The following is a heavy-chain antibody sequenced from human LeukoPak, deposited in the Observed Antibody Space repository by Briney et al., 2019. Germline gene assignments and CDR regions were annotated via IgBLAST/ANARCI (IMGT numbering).Heavy chain of an antibody. CDR2: ISYDESNQ. D-gene: IGHD3-16*02. CDR1: GFTFGNYA. Sequence: GGSLRLSCAASGFTFGNYAMHWVRQAPGKGLEWVAMISYDESNQYYVDSVKGRFTISRDNSKKSLYLQMNGLRPDDTALYYCAREGAIVGNAFDLWGLGTMVIVSS. J-gene: IGHJ3*01. V-gene: IGHV3-30-3*01. CDR3: AREGAIVGNAFDL.